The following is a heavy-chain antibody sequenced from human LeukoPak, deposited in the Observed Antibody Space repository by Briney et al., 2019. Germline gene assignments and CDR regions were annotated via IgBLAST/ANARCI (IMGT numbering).Heavy chain of an antibody. J-gene: IGHJ3*02. D-gene: IGHD6-19*01. Sequence: GGSLRLSCAAPGFTVSSNYMSWVRQAPGKGLEWVSVIYSGGSTYYADSVKGRFTISRDNSKNTLYLQMNSLRAEDTAVYYCASGWLVNAFDIWGQGTMVTVSS. V-gene: IGHV3-66*02. CDR2: IYSGGST. CDR1: GFTVSSNY. CDR3: ASGWLVNAFDI.